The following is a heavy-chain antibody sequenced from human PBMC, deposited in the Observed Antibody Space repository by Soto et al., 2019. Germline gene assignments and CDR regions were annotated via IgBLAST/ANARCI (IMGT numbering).Heavy chain of an antibody. J-gene: IGHJ6*01. D-gene: IGHD2-2*01. CDR1: GYTFIRYA. CDR3: ASPSLLAPEPSGMDV. CDR2: INAGNGNT. V-gene: IGHV1-3*05. Sequence: QVQLVQSGAEEKKPGASVKVSCKASGYTFIRYAMNWVRQAPGQRLEWMGWINAGNGNTKYSQKFQGRVTITRDTSARPAYMELSSLRSEDTAVYCCASPSLLAPEPSGMDVWRQGTTVTVSS.